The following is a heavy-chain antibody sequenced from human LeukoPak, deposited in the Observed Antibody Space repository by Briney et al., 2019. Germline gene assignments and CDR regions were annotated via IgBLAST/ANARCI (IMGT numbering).Heavy chain of an antibody. J-gene: IGHJ6*02. CDR3: ARGARLIRIQLWFGYGMDV. CDR2: INHSGST. Sequence: PSETLSLTCAVYGGSFSGYYWSWIRQPPGKGLEWIGEINHSGSTNYNPSLKSRVTISVDTSKNQFSLKLSSVTAADTAVYYCARGARLIRIQLWFGYGMDVWGQGTTVTVSS. D-gene: IGHD5-18*01. V-gene: IGHV4-34*01. CDR1: GGSFSGYY.